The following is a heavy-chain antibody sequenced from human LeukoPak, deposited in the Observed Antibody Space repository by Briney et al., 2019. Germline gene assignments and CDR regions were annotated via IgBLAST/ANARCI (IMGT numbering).Heavy chain of an antibody. V-gene: IGHV3-13*01. CDR3: ARGRIAVAHFDY. D-gene: IGHD6-19*01. J-gene: IGHJ4*02. Sequence: GGSLRLSCAAPGFTFSSYDMHWVRQATGKGLEWVSAIGTAGDTYYPGSVKGRFTISRENAKNSLYLQMNSLRAGDTAVYYCARGRIAVAHFDYWGQGTLVTVSS. CDR1: GFTFSSYD. CDR2: IGTAGDT.